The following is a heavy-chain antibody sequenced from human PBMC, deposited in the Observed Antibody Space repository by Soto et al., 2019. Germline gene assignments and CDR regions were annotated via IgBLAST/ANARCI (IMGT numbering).Heavy chain of an antibody. CDR3: ITDYGDYGYYYYYMDV. J-gene: IGHJ6*03. CDR2: ISYDGSNK. V-gene: IGHV3-30*03. D-gene: IGHD4-17*01. CDR1: GFTFSSYG. Sequence: QVQLVESGGGVVQPGRSLRLSCAASGFTFSSYGMHWVRQAPGKGLEWVAVISYDGSNKYYADSVKGRFIISRDNSKNTLYLQMNSLRAEDTAVYYCITDYGDYGYYYYYMDVWGKGTTVTVSS.